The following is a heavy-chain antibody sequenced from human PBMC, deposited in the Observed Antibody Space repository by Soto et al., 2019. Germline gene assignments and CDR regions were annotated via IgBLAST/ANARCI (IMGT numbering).Heavy chain of an antibody. J-gene: IGHJ6*02. CDR3: ARGPVGGGNSPPYSYYGMDV. D-gene: IGHD2-21*02. Sequence: ASETLSLTCAVYGGSFNGYYWSWIRQPPGKGLEWIGEITHSGSTNYNPSLKSRVTISVDTSKNQFSLKLSSVTAADTAVYYCARGPVGGGNSPPYSYYGMDVWGQGTTVTVSS. V-gene: IGHV4-34*01. CDR1: GGSFNGYY. CDR2: ITHSGST.